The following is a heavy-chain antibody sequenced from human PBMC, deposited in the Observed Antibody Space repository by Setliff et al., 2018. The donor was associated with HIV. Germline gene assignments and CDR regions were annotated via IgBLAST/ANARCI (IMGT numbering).Heavy chain of an antibody. CDR2: INLDNGDT. J-gene: IGHJ4*02. CDR3: ARGNSHGYLLLLDS. Sequence: ASVKVSCKASGYPFIKSSMHWVRQAPGQRPEWMGWINLDNGDTKYSENFRGRVIITRDTSATTAYMELNSLRSEETAVYFWARGNSHGYLLLLDSWVQGTLVTVSS. D-gene: IGHD5-18*01. CDR1: GYPFIKSS. V-gene: IGHV1-3*01.